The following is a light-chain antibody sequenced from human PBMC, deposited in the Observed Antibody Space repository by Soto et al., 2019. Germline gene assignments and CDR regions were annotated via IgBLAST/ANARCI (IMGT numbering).Light chain of an antibody. J-gene: IGKJ4*01. CDR3: QQYYSTPLT. Sequence: DIVMTQSPDSLAVSLGERATINCKSSQSVLYSSNNKNYLAWYQQKLGQPPKLLIYWASTRESGVPDRFSGSGSGTDFTLTISSLQAEDVAVYYCQQYYSTPLTFGGGTTVEIK. V-gene: IGKV4-1*01. CDR1: QSVLYSSNNKNY. CDR2: WAS.